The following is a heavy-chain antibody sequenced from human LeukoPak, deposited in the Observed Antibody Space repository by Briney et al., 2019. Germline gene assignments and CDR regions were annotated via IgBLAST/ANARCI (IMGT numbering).Heavy chain of an antibody. Sequence: PSETLSLTCTVPGDSISGYYWSWIRQPAGEELEWIGRISASGNTNYNPSLKSRVTMSVDMSNKQLSLKLSSVTAADTAVYYCARLIYGSGSYYKSNWLDLWGQGALVTVSS. V-gene: IGHV4-4*07. CDR1: GDSISGYY. D-gene: IGHD3-10*01. CDR3: ARLIYGSGSYYKSNWLDL. CDR2: ISASGNT. J-gene: IGHJ5*02.